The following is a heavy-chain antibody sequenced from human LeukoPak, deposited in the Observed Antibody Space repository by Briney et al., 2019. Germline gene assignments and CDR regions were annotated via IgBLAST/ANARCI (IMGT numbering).Heavy chain of an antibody. D-gene: IGHD4-23*01. CDR2: ITPMFGTS. CDR1: GGTFSRHS. V-gene: IGHV1-69*13. Sequence: SVKVSCKASGGTFSRHSISWVRQSPGQGLEWMGGITPMFGTSNYAQKFQGRVTITADESTSTAYMELSSLRSEDTAVYYCARLGPHYGGNPDNWFDPWGQGTLVTVSS. J-gene: IGHJ5*02. CDR3: ARLGPHYGGNPDNWFDP.